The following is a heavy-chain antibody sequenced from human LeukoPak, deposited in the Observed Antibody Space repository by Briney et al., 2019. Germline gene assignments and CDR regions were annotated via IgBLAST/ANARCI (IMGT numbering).Heavy chain of an antibody. V-gene: IGHV1-2*02. CDR1: GYTFTGYY. D-gene: IGHD5-18*01. J-gene: IGHJ4*02. CDR3: ARAPPDTAKPGY. CDR2: INPNSGGT. Sequence: ASVKVSCKASGYTFTGYYMHWVRQAPGQGLEWMGWINPNSGGTNYAQKFQGRVTMTRDTSISTAYVELSRLRSDDTAVYYCARAPPDTAKPGYWGQGTLVTVSS.